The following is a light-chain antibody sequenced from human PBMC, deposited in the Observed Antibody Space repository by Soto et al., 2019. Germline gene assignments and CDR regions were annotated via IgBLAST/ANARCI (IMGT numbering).Light chain of an antibody. CDR1: SSDVGGYNY. V-gene: IGLV2-14*01. J-gene: IGLJ1*01. Sequence: QSVLTQPASVSGSPGQSVTISCTGTSSDVGGYNYVSWYQQLPGEAPKLILYGVSNRPSGVSNRFSGSKSGNTASLTVSGLQAEDEADYYCQSYDSSLSGSGVFGTGTKVTVL. CDR3: QSYDSSLSGSGV. CDR2: GVS.